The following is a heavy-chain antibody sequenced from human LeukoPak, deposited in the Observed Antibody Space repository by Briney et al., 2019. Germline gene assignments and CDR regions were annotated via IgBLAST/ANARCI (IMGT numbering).Heavy chain of an antibody. CDR3: AKDQSDFWSGYYMSGYFDY. CDR2: IRYDGSNK. CDR1: GFTFSSYG. V-gene: IGHV3-30*02. D-gene: IGHD3-3*01. J-gene: IGHJ4*02. Sequence: GGSLRLSCAASGFTFSSYGMHWVRQAPGKGLEWVSFIRYDGSNKYYADSVKGRFTISRDNSKNTLYLQMNSLRPEDTAVYYCAKDQSDFWSGYYMSGYFDYWGQGTLVTVSS.